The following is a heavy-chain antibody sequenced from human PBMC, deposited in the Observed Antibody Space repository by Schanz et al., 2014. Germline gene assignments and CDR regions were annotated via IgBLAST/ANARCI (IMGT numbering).Heavy chain of an antibody. V-gene: IGHV1-46*01. J-gene: IGHJ4*02. Sequence: QVQLIQSGAEVKKPGASVKVSCTASGYTFTSYDINWVRQAPGQGLEWMGIVNPSVRGTHFAREFQDRVTVTRDTSRSTAYMEVSSLRSEDTAVYYCARSGSSNWYFFDYWGQGTLVTVSS. CDR1: GYTFTSYD. CDR2: VNPSVRGT. CDR3: ARSGSSNWYFFDY. D-gene: IGHD6-13*01.